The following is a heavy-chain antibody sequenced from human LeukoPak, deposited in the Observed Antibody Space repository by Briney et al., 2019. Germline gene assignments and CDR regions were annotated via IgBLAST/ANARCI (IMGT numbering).Heavy chain of an antibody. CDR1: GGSISSYY. D-gene: IGHD5-12*01. Sequence: SETLSLTCTVSGGSISSYYWSWIRQPAGKGLEWIGRIYTSGSTNYNPSLKSRVTMSVDTSKNQFSLKLSSVTAADTAVYYCARGLRPSEETGYFDYWGQGTLVTVSS. V-gene: IGHV4-4*07. CDR3: ARGLRPSEETGYFDY. CDR2: IYTSGST. J-gene: IGHJ4*02.